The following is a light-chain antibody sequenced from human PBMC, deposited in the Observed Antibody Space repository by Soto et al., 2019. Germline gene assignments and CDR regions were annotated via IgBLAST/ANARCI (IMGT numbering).Light chain of an antibody. CDR3: QQYAGSPT. CDR2: GAS. CDR1: QIVNSR. V-gene: IGKV3-20*01. Sequence: ESVLTHYPSTLSFSPGERSTLSFRASQIVNSRLAWYQHKPGQAPRLLISGASSRATGIPDRFSGSGSGTDLSLTISRLEPEDFAVYYCQQYAGSPTFGQGTLLEIK. J-gene: IGKJ5*01.